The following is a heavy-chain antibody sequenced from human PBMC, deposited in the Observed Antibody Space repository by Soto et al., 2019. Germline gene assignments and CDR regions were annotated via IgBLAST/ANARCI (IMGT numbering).Heavy chain of an antibody. Sequence: QLQLQESGPGLVKPSETLSLTCTVSGGSISSSSYYWGWIRQPPGKGLEWIGSIYYSGSTYYNPSLKSRVTISVDTSKNQFSLKLSSVTAADTAVYYCASGDPKWVRQYYYYYMDVWGKGTTVTVSS. J-gene: IGHJ6*03. CDR3: ASGDPKWVRQYYYYYMDV. CDR2: IYYSGST. V-gene: IGHV4-39*01. D-gene: IGHD5-12*01. CDR1: GGSISSSSYY.